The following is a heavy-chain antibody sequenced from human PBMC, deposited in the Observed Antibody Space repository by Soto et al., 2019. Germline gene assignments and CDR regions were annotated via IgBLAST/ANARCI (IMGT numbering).Heavy chain of an antibody. V-gene: IGHV4-39*01. CDR3: ARRLVPYDFWSGYYNSKDWFDP. D-gene: IGHD3-3*01. J-gene: IGHJ5*02. Sequence: SETLSLTCTVSGGSISSSSYYWGWIRQPPGKGLEWIGSIYYSGSTYYNPSLKSRVTISVDTSKNQFSLKLSSVTAADTAVYYRARRLVPYDFWSGYYNSKDWFDPWGQGTLVTVSS. CDR1: GGSISSSSYY. CDR2: IYYSGST.